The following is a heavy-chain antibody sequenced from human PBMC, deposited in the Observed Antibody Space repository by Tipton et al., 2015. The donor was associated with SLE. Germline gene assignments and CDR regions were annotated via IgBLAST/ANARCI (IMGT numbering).Heavy chain of an antibody. D-gene: IGHD6-19*01. Sequence: SLRLSCAASGFTFSRYAMHWVRQAPGKGLEWVAVIKQDGSDRYCVDSLKGRCTISRDNGKNSVYLQMDSLRVDDTAMYYCARVIAVGGFDPWGQGALVTVSS. V-gene: IGHV3-7*01. CDR2: IKQDGSDR. J-gene: IGHJ5*02. CDR3: ARVIAVGGFDP. CDR1: GFTFSRYA.